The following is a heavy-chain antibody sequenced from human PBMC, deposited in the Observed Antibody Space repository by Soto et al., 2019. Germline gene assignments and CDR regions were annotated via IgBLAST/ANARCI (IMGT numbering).Heavy chain of an antibody. Sequence: GGSLRLSCVASGFTFSSSGMSWVRQAPGKGLEWVSSISGGVDTKYYADSVKGRFTISRDSTKSTLYLQMNSLGADDTAIYYRAKDKYYYYSWGQGTLVTVSS. CDR3: AKDKYYYYS. D-gene: IGHD6-6*01. J-gene: IGHJ4*02. CDR1: GFTFSSSG. CDR2: ISGGVDTK. V-gene: IGHV3-23*01.